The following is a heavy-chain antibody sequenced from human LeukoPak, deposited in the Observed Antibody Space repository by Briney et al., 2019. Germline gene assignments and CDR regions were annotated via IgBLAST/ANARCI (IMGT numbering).Heavy chain of an antibody. Sequence: PGASLRLSCAASGFTLSNYATTWVRQAPGKGLEWVSGMSSGTGSTYYADSVKGRFTISRDNSKNTLYLQMNSLRAEDTAVYYCAKHAGSYYYYSMDVWGQGTTVTVSS. J-gene: IGHJ6*02. CDR3: AKHAGSYYYYSMDV. D-gene: IGHD3-10*01. V-gene: IGHV3-23*01. CDR1: GFTLSNYA. CDR2: MSSGTGST.